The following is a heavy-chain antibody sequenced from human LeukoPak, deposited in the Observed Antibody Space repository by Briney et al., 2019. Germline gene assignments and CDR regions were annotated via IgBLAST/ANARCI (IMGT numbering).Heavy chain of an antibody. CDR2: IYYSGST. D-gene: IGHD3-10*01. CDR3: ARYLWFGELSGWFDP. CDR1: GGSISSGGYY. J-gene: IGHJ5*02. V-gene: IGHV4-31*03. Sequence: PSETLSLTCTVSGGSISSGGYYWSWIRQHPGKGLEWIGYIYYSGSTYYNPSLKVRVTISVDTSKNQFSLKLSSVTAADTAVSYCARYLWFGELSGWFDPWGQGTLVTVSS.